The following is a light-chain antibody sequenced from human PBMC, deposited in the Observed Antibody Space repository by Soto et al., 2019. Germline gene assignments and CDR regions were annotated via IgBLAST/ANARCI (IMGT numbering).Light chain of an antibody. CDR1: QTIRSD. Sequence: EIVMTQSPVTLSVSPGERATLSCRASQTIRSDLAWYQHRPGQAPRLLIYQTSIRAAGIPARFSASGSGTDFTLTISDVQPEDFALYYCHQRQSWPRTFGQGTKVDI. CDR2: QTS. CDR3: HQRQSWPRT. V-gene: IGKV3-11*01. J-gene: IGKJ1*01.